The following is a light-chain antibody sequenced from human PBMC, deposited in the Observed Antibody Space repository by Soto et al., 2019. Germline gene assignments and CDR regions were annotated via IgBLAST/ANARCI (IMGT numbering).Light chain of an antibody. Sequence: QSALTQPRSVSGSPGQSVTISCTGPSGYIGDYVSWYQQHPGKAPKLMIYHVSQRPSGVPDRFSGSKSDNAASLTISGLQTDDEADYYCCKDVGTYKVFATGP. J-gene: IGLJ1*01. CDR2: HVS. CDR3: CKDVGTYKV. CDR1: SGYIGDY. V-gene: IGLV2-11*01.